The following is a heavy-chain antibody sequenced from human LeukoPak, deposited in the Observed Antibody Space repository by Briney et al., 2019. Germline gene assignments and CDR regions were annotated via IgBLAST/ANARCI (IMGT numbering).Heavy chain of an antibody. CDR2: ISGSSTYK. J-gene: IGHJ4*02. V-gene: IGHV3-21*01. CDR3: SKDLTGTAAEDY. CDR1: GFTFSSYS. D-gene: IGHD6-13*01. Sequence: GSLRLSCAASGFTFSSYSMNWVRQAPGKGLEWVSSISGSSTYKYYADSVEGRFTIFRDNAKNSLYLQMKGLRAEDTAVYYCSKDLTGTAAEDYWGQETLVTVSS.